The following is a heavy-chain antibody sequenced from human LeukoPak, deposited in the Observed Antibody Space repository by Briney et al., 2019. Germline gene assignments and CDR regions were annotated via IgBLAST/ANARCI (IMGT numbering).Heavy chain of an antibody. CDR2: ISSSSSYI. J-gene: IGHJ4*02. Sequence: GGSLRLSCAASGFTFSSYTMNWVRQAPGKGLEWGSSISSSSSYIYYADSVKGRFTISRDNAKNSLHLQMNSLRAEDTAVYYCARKLWFGEPCWYFDYWGQGTLVTVSS. CDR1: GFTFSSYT. V-gene: IGHV3-21*01. D-gene: IGHD3-10*01. CDR3: ARKLWFGEPCWYFDY.